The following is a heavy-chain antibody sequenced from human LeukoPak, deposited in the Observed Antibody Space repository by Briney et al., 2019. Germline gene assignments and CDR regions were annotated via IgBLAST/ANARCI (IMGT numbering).Heavy chain of an antibody. D-gene: IGHD5-12*01. CDR2: IKQDGSEK. V-gene: IGHV3-7*04. J-gene: IGHJ3*02. CDR1: GFTFSSYW. CDR3: AGGHIVATISDAFDI. Sequence: PGGSLRLSCAASGFTFSSYWMSWVRQAPGKGLEWVANIKQDGSEKYYVDSVKGRFTISRDNAKNSLYLQMNSLRAEDTAVYYCAGGHIVATISDAFDIWGQGTMVTVSS.